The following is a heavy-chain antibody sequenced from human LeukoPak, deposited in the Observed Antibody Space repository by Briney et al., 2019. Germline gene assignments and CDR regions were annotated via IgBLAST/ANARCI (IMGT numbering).Heavy chain of an antibody. CDR2: ISGSGGST. CDR3: ARAEGYSSSSYPFDY. V-gene: IGHV3-23*01. CDR1: GFTFSSSA. D-gene: IGHD6-6*01. J-gene: IGHJ4*02. Sequence: GGPLRLSCAASGFTFSSSAMSWVRQAPGKGLEWVSAISGSGGSTYYADSVKGRFTISRDNSKNTLYLQMNSLRAEDTAVYYCARAEGYSSSSYPFDYWGQGTLVTVSS.